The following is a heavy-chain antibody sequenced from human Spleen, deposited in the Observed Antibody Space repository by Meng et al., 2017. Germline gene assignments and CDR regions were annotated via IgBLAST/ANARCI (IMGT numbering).Heavy chain of an antibody. Sequence: SQTLSLTCAISGDSVSSNSAAWNWIRQSPSRGLEWLGRTYYRSKWYNDYAVSVKSRITINPDTSKNQFSLQLNSVTPEDTAVYYCARDVGDTTDFYYGLDVWGQGTTVTVSS. D-gene: IGHD1-1*01. J-gene: IGHJ6*02. CDR2: TYYRSKWYN. V-gene: IGHV6-1*01. CDR3: ARDVGDTTDFYYGLDV. CDR1: GDSVSSNSAA.